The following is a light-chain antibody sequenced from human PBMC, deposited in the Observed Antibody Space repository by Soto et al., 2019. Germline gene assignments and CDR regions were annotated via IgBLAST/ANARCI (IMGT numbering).Light chain of an antibody. CDR1: QSISRN. J-gene: IGKJ2*01. Sequence: DIQLTQSPSSLSASVGDRITISCRASQSISRNLNWYQQMPGKAPNLLIYAARDLQSGVPGRFSGSGSGTEFNPNTRSLQPEDLAPYYCQQSQSTTSTFGHGTKL. CDR2: AAR. CDR3: QQSQSTTST. V-gene: IGKV1-39*01.